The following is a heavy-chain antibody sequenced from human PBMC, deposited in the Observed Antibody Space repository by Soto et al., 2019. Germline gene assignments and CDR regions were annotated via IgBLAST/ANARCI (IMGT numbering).Heavy chain of an antibody. CDR3: AKGNIVATTNH. CDR2: VSYDGSNK. Sequence: PGGSLRLSCAASGFTFSSYGMHWVRQAPGKGLEWVAVVSYDGSNKYYADSVKGRFTISRDNSKNTLYLQMNSLRAEDTAVYYCAKGNIVATTNHWGQGTLVTVSS. J-gene: IGHJ4*02. D-gene: IGHD5-12*01. V-gene: IGHV3-30*18. CDR1: GFTFSSYG.